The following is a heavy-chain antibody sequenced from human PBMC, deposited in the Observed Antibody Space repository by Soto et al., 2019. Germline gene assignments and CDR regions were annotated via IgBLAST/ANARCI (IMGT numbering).Heavy chain of an antibody. V-gene: IGHV1-3*01. J-gene: IGHJ4*02. CDR2: INAGNGNT. Sequence: QVQLVQSGAEVKKPGASVKVSCKASGYTFTSYAIHWVRQAPGQRLEWMGWINAGNGNTKYSHKFQGRVTITRDTSASPAYMGLSSVRSEDTAVYYCARGTPVFFDYWGQETLVTVSS. CDR1: GYTFTSYA. CDR3: ARGTPVFFDY.